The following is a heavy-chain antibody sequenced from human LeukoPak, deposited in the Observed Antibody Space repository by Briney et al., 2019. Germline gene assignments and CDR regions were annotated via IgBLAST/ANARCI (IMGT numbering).Heavy chain of an antibody. J-gene: IGHJ6*03. CDR1: GGSISGYY. Sequence: SETLSLTCTVSGGSISGYYWSWIRQPPGKGLEWIGYIYYSGSTNYNPSLKSRVTISVDTSKNQFSLKLSSVTAADTAVYYCARLIRATGYYYYYMDVWGKGTTVTISS. D-gene: IGHD1-26*01. CDR3: ARLIRATGYYYYYMDV. CDR2: IYYSGST. V-gene: IGHV4-59*01.